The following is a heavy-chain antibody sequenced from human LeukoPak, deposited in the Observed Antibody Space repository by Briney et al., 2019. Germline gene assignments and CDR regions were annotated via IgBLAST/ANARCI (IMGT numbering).Heavy chain of an antibody. Sequence: HAGGSLRLSCAASGFTVSSNYMSWVRQAPGKGREWVSVIYSGGSTYCADSVKGRFTISSDNFKNTLYLQMNSLRAEDTAVYYCASQASRNYDATYYFDYWGQGTLVTVSS. V-gene: IGHV3-53*01. J-gene: IGHJ4*02. CDR2: IYSGGST. CDR1: GFTVSSNY. CDR3: ASQASRNYDATYYFDY. D-gene: IGHD3-22*01.